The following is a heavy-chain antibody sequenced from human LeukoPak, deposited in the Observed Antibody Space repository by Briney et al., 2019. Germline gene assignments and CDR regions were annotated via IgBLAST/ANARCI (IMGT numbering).Heavy chain of an antibody. Sequence: GGSLRLSCGASGFTFSDYAMSWVRQAPGKGLEWVSAISSRGTFYADSVKGRFTISRDNAKNSLYLQMNSLRAEDTAVYYCARNGVGSSWLNYYYGMDVWGQGTTVTVSS. V-gene: IGHV3-69-1*01. CDR2: ISSRGT. D-gene: IGHD6-13*01. J-gene: IGHJ6*02. CDR1: GFTFSDYA. CDR3: ARNGVGSSWLNYYYGMDV.